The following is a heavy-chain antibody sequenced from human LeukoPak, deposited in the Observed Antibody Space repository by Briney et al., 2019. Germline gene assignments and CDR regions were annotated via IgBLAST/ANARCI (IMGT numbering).Heavy chain of an antibody. CDR2: IRYDGSNK. J-gene: IGHJ4*02. Sequence: PGGSLRLSCAASGFTFGSYGMHWVRQAPGKGLEWVAFIRYDGSNKYYADSVKGRFTISRDNSKNTLYLQMNSLRAEDTAVYYCAIVGYCSGGSCYPFDYWGQGTLVTVSS. D-gene: IGHD2-15*01. V-gene: IGHV3-30*02. CDR3: AIVGYCSGGSCYPFDY. CDR1: GFTFGSYG.